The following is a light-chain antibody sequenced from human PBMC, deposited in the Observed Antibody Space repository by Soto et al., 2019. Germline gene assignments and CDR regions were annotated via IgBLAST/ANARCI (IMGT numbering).Light chain of an antibody. J-gene: IGKJ4*01. Sequence: EIVMTQSPATLSVSPGERATLSCRASQSVSSNLAWYQQKPGQAPRLLIYGASTRATGIPARFSGSGSGTEFTLTIGSLASEDFAVYYCQQYNNWPLTFGGGTKVEIK. CDR2: GAS. V-gene: IGKV3D-15*01. CDR3: QQYNNWPLT. CDR1: QSVSSN.